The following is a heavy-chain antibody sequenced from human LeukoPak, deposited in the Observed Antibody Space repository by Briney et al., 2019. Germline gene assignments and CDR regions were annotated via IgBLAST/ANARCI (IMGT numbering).Heavy chain of an antibody. CDR2: ISSGSRTI. V-gene: IGHV3-48*01. D-gene: IGHD3-9*01. J-gene: IGHJ4*02. Sequence: PGGSLRLSCAASGFTFNDYVMNWVRQAPGKGLEWVSYISSGSRTIYYADSVKGRFTISRDNARNSLYLQMDSLRAEDTAVYYCARYYDILTGLDYWGQGTLVTVSS. CDR3: ARYYDILTGLDY. CDR1: GFTFNDYV.